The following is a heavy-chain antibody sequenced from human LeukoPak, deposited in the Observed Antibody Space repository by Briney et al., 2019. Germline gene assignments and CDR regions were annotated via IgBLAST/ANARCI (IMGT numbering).Heavy chain of an antibody. V-gene: IGHV4-4*02. Sequence: SETLSLTCAVSGGSISSSNWWSWVRQPPGKGLEWIGEIYHSGSTNYNPSLKSRVTISVDKSKNQFSLKLSSVTAADTAVYYCARVRSRWELRPDAFDIWGQGTMVTVPS. CDR3: ARVRSRWELRPDAFDI. CDR1: GGSISSSNW. J-gene: IGHJ3*02. D-gene: IGHD1-26*01. CDR2: IYHSGST.